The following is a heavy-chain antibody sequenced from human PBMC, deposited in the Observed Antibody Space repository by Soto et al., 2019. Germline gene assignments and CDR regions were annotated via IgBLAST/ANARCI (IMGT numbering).Heavy chain of an antibody. CDR2: IYHSGTA. Sequence: QVQLQESGPGLVKPSQTLSLTCTVSGGSISSGGYYWGWVRQHPEKGLEWIGFIYHSGTAYHNPSLNSRSSLSVVTSKNPFSLNLTSVTAADTAVYYCARCRRYFGRSGYPGWFDPWGQGTLVTVSS. CDR1: GGSISSGGYY. D-gene: IGHD3-22*01. CDR3: ARCRRYFGRSGYPGWFDP. V-gene: IGHV4-31*03. J-gene: IGHJ5*02.